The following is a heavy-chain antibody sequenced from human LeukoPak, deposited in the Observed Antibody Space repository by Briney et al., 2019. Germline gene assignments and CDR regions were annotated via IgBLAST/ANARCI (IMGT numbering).Heavy chain of an antibody. D-gene: IGHD2-15*01. CDR2: ISGSGGST. CDR3: AKYPSSARSLRFDY. CDR1: GFTFSSYR. V-gene: IGHV3-23*01. J-gene: IGHJ4*02. Sequence: GGSMTLSCAASGFTFSSYRMHWVRQAPGKGLEWVSAISGSGGSTYYADSVKGRFTIARDNSKNPLYLQMNSQRAEDTAVYYCAKYPSSARSLRFDYWGQGNLVTVSA.